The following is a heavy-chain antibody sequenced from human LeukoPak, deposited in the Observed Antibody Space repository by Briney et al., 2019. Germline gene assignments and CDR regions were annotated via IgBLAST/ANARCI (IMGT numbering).Heavy chain of an antibody. V-gene: IGHV4-39*01. CDR2: IYYSGST. J-gene: IGHJ3*02. D-gene: IGHD6-13*01. Sequence: PSETLTLTCTVSGGSISSSSSYWAWIRQPPGKGLEWIGSIYYSGSTSYNPSLKSRVTISVDTSKNQFSLRLSSVTAADTAVYYCARNRSASMAPAGTAFDIWGEGTMVTVSS. CDR1: GGSISSSSSY. CDR3: ARNRSASMAPAGTAFDI.